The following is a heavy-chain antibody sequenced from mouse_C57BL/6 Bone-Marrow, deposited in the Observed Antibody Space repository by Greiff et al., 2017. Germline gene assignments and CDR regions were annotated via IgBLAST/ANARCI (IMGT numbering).Heavy chain of an antibody. V-gene: IGHV3-6*01. J-gene: IGHJ3*01. CDR3: ARGRGWFAY. Sequence: EVKLVESGPGLVKPSQSLSLTCSVTGYSITSGYYWNWIRQFPGNKLEWMGYISYDGSNNYNPSLKNRISITRDTSKNQFFLKLNSVTTEDTATYYCARGRGWFAYWGQGTLVTVSA. CDR2: ISYDGSN. CDR1: GYSITSGYY.